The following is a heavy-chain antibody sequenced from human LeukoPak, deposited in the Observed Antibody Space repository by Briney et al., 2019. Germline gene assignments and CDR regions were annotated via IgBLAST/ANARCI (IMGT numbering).Heavy chain of an antibody. V-gene: IGHV3-30*02. CDR3: AKDMRWELPTGYFQH. Sequence: GGSLRLSCTTSGFSFRDYGMHWVRQASGKGLELVAFIQYDGNNIYYADSVKGRFAISRDDSKNTLYLQMNSLRAEDTAVYYCAKDMRWELPTGYFQHWGQGTLVTVSS. D-gene: IGHD1-26*01. CDR1: GFSFRDYG. CDR2: IQYDGNNI. J-gene: IGHJ1*01.